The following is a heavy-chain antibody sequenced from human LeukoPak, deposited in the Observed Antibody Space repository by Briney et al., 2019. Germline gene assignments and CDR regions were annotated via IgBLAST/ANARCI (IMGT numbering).Heavy chain of an antibody. D-gene: IGHD3-22*01. V-gene: IGHV3-23*01. J-gene: IGHJ4*02. CDR2: ISGSGDNT. Sequence: WVRQAPGKGLEWVSGISGSGDNTYYADSVKGRFTISRGNSKNTLYVQVNSLGTEDTAAYYCAKGSYYDSSGSFYFDYWGQGTLVTVSS. CDR3: AKGSYYDSSGSFYFDY.